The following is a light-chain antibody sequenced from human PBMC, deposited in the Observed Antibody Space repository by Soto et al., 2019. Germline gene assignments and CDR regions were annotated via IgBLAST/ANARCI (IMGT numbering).Light chain of an antibody. CDR3: QRYDNWPYT. CDR1: QSISSN. J-gene: IGKJ2*01. V-gene: IGKV3-15*01. Sequence: EIVMTQSPATLSVSPGERATLSCRASQSISSNLAWYQQKPGHAPRLLIYGASTRATGIPTRFIGSGSGTEVTLTISSLQSEDFAVYYCQRYDNWPYTFGQGTKLEIK. CDR2: GAS.